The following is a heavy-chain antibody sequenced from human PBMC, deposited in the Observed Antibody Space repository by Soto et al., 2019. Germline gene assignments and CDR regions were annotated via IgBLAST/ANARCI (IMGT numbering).Heavy chain of an antibody. CDR1: GGSASSGSYY. Sequence: SETLSLTCTVSGGSASSGSYYWSWIRQPPGKGLEWIGYIYYSGSTNYNPSLKSRVTISVDTSKNQFSLKLSSVTAADTAVYYCARDYYGSGSFSYWGQGTLVTVSS. V-gene: IGHV4-61*01. D-gene: IGHD3-10*01. CDR3: ARDYYGSGSFSY. J-gene: IGHJ4*02. CDR2: IYYSGST.